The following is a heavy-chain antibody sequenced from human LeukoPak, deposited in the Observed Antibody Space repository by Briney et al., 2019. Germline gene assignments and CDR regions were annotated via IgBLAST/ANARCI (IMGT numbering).Heavy chain of an antibody. V-gene: IGHV3-23*01. CDR3: AKWPEGAMDYFDY. Sequence: GGSLRLSCAASGFTFSSYAMNWVRQTPGKGLEWVSSISGSGGSTYYADSVKGRFTISRDNSKNTLYLEMSSLRVEDTAIYYCAKWPEGAMDYFDYWGQGTLVTVSS. J-gene: IGHJ4*02. D-gene: IGHD3-16*01. CDR2: ISGSGGST. CDR1: GFTFSSYA.